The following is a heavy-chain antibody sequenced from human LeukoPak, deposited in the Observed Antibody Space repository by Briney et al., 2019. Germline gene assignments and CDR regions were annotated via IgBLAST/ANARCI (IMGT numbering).Heavy chain of an antibody. D-gene: IGHD3-9*01. Sequence: PGGSLRLSCAASGFTFSSYGMHWVRQAPGKGLEWVACIRYDGSNKHYADSVKGRFTISRDNSKNTLYLQMNSLRAEDTAVYYCAKASTYYDILTGYFDYWGQGTLVTVSS. V-gene: IGHV3-30*02. CDR3: AKASTYYDILTGYFDY. CDR2: IRYDGSNK. J-gene: IGHJ4*02. CDR1: GFTFSSYG.